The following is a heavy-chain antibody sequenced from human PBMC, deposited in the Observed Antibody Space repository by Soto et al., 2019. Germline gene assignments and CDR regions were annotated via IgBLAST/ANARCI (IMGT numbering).Heavy chain of an antibody. J-gene: IGHJ5*02. Sequence: QVQLQESGPGLVKPSQTLSLTCTVSGGSISSGGYYWSWIRQHPGKGLEWIGYIYYSGSTYYNPSLKIRVTISVDTSKNQFSLMLSSVTAADTAVYYCARESGSYYCSSTCCYSRSWFDPWGQGTLVTVSS. CDR3: ARESGSYYCSSTCCYSRSWFDP. CDR1: GGSISSGGYY. CDR2: IYYSGST. V-gene: IGHV4-31*03. D-gene: IGHD2-2*01.